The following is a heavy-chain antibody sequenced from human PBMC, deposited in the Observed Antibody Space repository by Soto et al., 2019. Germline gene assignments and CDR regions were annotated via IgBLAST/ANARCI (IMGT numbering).Heavy chain of an antibody. V-gene: IGHV1-18*01. Sequence: QVHLVQSGAEVKKPGASVKVSCKASGYTFTSYGITWVRQAPGQGLEWMGWISAHNGNTDYAQKLQGRVIVTRDTSTSKASMERRSLISDDPAVYYCARGRYGDYGGQGALVTVPP. CDR2: ISAHNGNT. CDR1: GYTFTSYG. J-gene: IGHJ4*02. CDR3: ARGRYGDY. D-gene: IGHD1-26*01.